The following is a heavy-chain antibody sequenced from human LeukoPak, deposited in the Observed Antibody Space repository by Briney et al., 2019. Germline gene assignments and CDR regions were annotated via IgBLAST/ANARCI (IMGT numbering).Heavy chain of an antibody. CDR3: ARSDIVVVVAATPHYYYYMDV. D-gene: IGHD2-15*01. CDR1: GGSISSSNW. J-gene: IGHJ6*03. Sequence: SETLSLTCAVSGGSISSSNWWSWVRQPPGKGLEWIGEIYHSGSTNYNPSLKSRVTISVDKSKNQFSLKLSSVTAADTAVYYCARSDIVVVVAATPHYYYYMDVWGKGTTVTVSS. V-gene: IGHV4-4*02. CDR2: IYHSGST.